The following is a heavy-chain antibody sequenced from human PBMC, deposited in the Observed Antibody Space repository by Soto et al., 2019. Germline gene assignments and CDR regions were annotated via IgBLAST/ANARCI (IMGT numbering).Heavy chain of an antibody. CDR3: ARGELELRFVVDY. Sequence: PGGSLRLSCAASGFTFSSYSMNWVRQAPGKGLEWVSSISSSSSYIYYADSVKGRFAISRDNAKNSLYLQMNSLRAEDTAVYYCARGELELRFVVDYWGQGTLVTVSS. D-gene: IGHD1-7*01. CDR1: GFTFSSYS. CDR2: ISSSSSYI. V-gene: IGHV3-21*01. J-gene: IGHJ4*02.